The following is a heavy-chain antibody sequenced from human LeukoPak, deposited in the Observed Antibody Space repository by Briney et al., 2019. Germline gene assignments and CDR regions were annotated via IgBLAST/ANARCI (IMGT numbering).Heavy chain of an antibody. J-gene: IGHJ4*02. V-gene: IGHV4-59*08. Sequence: PSETLSLTCAVSGGSISSYYWSWIRQPPGKGLEWIGYIYYSGSTNYNPSLKSRVTISVDTSKNQFSLKLSSVTAADTAVYYCARELGARSFYDYWGQGTLVTVSS. D-gene: IGHD2/OR15-2a*01. CDR3: ARELGARSFYDY. CDR1: GGSISSYY. CDR2: IYYSGST.